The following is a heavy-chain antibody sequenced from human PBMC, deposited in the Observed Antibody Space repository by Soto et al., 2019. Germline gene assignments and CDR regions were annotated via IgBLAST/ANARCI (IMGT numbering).Heavy chain of an antibody. V-gene: IGHV4-30-4*01. CDR3: ARDSHDNSNYLSNWFDT. J-gene: IGHJ5*02. CDR1: GGSISSGDHY. CDR2: IYYSGST. Sequence: PSETLSRTCTVSGGSISSGDHYWSWIRQPPGKGLEWIGYIYYSGSTYYNPSLKSRVTILVDTSKNQFSLKLSSVTAADTAVYYCARDSHDNSNYLSNWFDTWGQGTPVTVSS. D-gene: IGHD4-4*01.